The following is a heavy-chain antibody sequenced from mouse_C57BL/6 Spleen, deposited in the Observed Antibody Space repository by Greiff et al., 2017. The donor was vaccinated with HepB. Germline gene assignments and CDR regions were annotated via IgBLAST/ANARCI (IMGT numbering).Heavy chain of an antibody. CDR2: IYPRSGNT. CDR1: GYTFTSYG. J-gene: IGHJ4*01. Sequence: QVQLQQSGAELARPGASVKLSCKASGYTFTSYGISWVKQRTGQGLEWIGEIYPRSGNTYYNEKFKGKATLTADKSSSTAYMELRSLTSEDSAVYFCASFYDYDAYYAMDYWGQGTSVTVSS. V-gene: IGHV1-81*01. CDR3: ASFYDYDAYYAMDY. D-gene: IGHD2-4*01.